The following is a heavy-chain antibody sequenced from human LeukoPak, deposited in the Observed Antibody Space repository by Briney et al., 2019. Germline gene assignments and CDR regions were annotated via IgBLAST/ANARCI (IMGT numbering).Heavy chain of an antibody. Sequence: GASVKVSCKASGYTFSAFYIHWVRQAPGQGLEWMGWINPDSGVTNYAQKFQDRVTMTRDTSISTAYMELSRLTSDDTAVYYCARDRDGAQGGYWGQGTLVTVSS. V-gene: IGHV1-2*02. CDR2: INPDSGVT. CDR1: GYTFSAFY. CDR3: ARDRDGAQGGY. J-gene: IGHJ4*02. D-gene: IGHD4-17*01.